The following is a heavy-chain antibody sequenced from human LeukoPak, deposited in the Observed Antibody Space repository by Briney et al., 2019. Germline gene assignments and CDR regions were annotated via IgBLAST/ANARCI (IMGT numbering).Heavy chain of an antibody. V-gene: IGHV4-59*02. J-gene: IGHJ4*02. D-gene: IGHD7-27*01. CDR3: ASRKLGDDY. CDR1: GGSVSDYY. CDR2: IYYTGT. Sequence: SETLSLTCTVSGGSVSDYYWSWIRQSPGKGLEWIGYIYYTGTSYNPSLKSRVTISADTSKNQFSLNLSSVTAADTAVYYCASRKLGDDYWGQGTLVTVSS.